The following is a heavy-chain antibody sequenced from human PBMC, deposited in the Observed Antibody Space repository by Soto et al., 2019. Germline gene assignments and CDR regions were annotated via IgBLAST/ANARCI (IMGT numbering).Heavy chain of an antibody. V-gene: IGHV3-48*01. Sequence: GGSLRLSCAASGLTLTDYTMNWVRQAPGKGLEWVSYMSSAGTTIYYADSVKGRFTISRDNAENSLYLQMNSLRAEDTAIYYCASLYDYIWGTYRPFNSWGQGTLVTVSS. CDR3: ASLYDYIWGTYRPFNS. CDR2: MSSAGTTI. J-gene: IGHJ4*02. D-gene: IGHD3-16*02. CDR1: GLTLTDYT.